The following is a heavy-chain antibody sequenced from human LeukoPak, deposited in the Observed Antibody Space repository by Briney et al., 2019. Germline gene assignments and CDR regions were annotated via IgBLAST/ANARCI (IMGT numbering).Heavy chain of an antibody. J-gene: IGHJ4*02. CDR3: ARGPSYDYVWGSYRYTRYFDY. V-gene: IGHV4-34*01. Sequence: SETLSLTCAVYGGSFSGYYWSWIRQPPGKGPEWIGEINHSGSTNYNPSLKSRVTISVDTSKNQFSLKLSSVTAADTAVYYCARGPSYDYVWGSYRYTRYFDYWGQGTLVTVSS. D-gene: IGHD3-16*02. CDR1: GGSFSGYY. CDR2: INHSGST.